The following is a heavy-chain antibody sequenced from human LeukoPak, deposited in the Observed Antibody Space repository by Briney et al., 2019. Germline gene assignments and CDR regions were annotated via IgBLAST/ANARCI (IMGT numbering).Heavy chain of an antibody. CDR3: ASGMGYWYFDL. CDR1: GGSISSSSYY. CDR2: IYYSGST. D-gene: IGHD1-14*01. J-gene: IGHJ2*01. Sequence: SETLSLTCTVSGGSISSSSYYWGWIRQPPGKGLEWIGSIYYSGSTYYNPSLKSRVTISVDTSKNQFSLKLSSVTAADTAVYYCASGMGYWYFDLWGRGTLVTVSS. V-gene: IGHV4-39*01.